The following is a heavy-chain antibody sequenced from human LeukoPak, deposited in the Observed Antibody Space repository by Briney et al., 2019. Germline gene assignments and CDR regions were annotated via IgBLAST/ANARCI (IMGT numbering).Heavy chain of an antibody. J-gene: IGHJ4*02. CDR1: GFTFSDYY. CDR2: IYYGGST. Sequence: GSLRLSWAASGFTFSDYYMSWIRQPPGKGLEWIGTIYYGGSTYYNPSLKSRVTTSVDTSKNQFSLRLSSVTAADTAVYYCARLYSGSYYERDYWGQGTLVTVSS. CDR3: ARLYSGSYYERDY. V-gene: IGHV4-39*01. D-gene: IGHD1-26*01.